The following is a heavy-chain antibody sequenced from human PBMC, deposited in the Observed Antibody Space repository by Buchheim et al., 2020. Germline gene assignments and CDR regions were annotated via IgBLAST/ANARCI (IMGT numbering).Heavy chain of an antibody. CDR3: ARRMTSIAARGAALDAFDI. CDR1: GGSIRSSSYY. Sequence: QLQLQESGPGLVKPSETLSLTCTVSGGSIRSSSYYWGWIRQPPGKGLEWIGSIYYSGSTYYNPSLKSRVTISVDTSKNQFSLKLSSVSAADTAVYYCARRMTSIAARGAALDAFDIWGQGT. J-gene: IGHJ3*02. V-gene: IGHV4-39*07. D-gene: IGHD6-6*01. CDR2: IYYSGST.